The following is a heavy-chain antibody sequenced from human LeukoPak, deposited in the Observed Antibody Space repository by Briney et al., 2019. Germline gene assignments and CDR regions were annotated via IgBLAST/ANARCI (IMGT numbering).Heavy chain of an antibody. CDR1: GFTFYSYA. J-gene: IGHJ6*02. CDR2: TWYDGSNK. CDR3: ARGGHCSTTSCSNYDGMDV. Sequence: GGSLRLSCAASGFTFYSYALHWVRQAPGKGLEWVAATWYDGSNKYYADSVKGRFTISRDNSKNTLYLQMNSLRAEDTAVYFCARGGHCSTTSCSNYDGMDVWGQGTTLTVSS. V-gene: IGHV3-33*08. D-gene: IGHD2-2*01.